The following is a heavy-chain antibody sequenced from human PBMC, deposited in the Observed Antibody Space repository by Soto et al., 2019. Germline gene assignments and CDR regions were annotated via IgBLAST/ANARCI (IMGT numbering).Heavy chain of an antibody. CDR1: GFTFSSYG. V-gene: IGHV3-30*03. Sequence: GGSLRLSCAASGFTFSSYGMHWVRQAPGKGLEWVAVISYDVSNKYYADSVKGRFTISRDNSKNTLYLQMNSLRAEDTAVYYCETGGGFGGVGHYCIDSTDVLDPETKLTLSS. D-gene: IGHD3-10*01. CDR2: ISYDVSNK. J-gene: IGHJ6*01. CDR3: ETGGGFGGVGHYCIDSTDV.